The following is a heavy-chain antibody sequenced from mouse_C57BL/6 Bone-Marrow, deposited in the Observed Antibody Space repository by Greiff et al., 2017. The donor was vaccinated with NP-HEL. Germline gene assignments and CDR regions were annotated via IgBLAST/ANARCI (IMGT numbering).Heavy chain of an antibody. CDR3: AREGELRLKKHYYAMDY. J-gene: IGHJ4*01. D-gene: IGHD3-2*02. Sequence: QVQLQQSGAELVKPGASVKMSCKASGYTFTSYWITWVKQRPGQGLEWIGDIYPGSGSTNYNEKFKSKATLTVDTSSSTAYMQLSSLTSEDSAVYYCAREGELRLKKHYYAMDYWGQGTSVTVSS. V-gene: IGHV1-55*01. CDR1: GYTFTSYW. CDR2: IYPGSGST.